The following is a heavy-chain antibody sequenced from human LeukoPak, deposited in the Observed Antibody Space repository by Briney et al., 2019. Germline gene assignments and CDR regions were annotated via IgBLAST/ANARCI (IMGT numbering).Heavy chain of an antibody. CDR3: VRDRTLGVRDGFILA. V-gene: IGHV3-48*01. D-gene: IGHD5-24*01. CDR2: ISGSSSAI. CDR1: GFTFSNYH. Sequence: GGSLRLSCAASGFTFSNYHMNWVRQAPGKGLEWLSYISGSSSAIYYADSVQGRFTISRDNAKNSLSLQMSSLRVEDTAVYYCVRDRTLGVRDGFILAWGQGTLVTVSS. J-gene: IGHJ5*02.